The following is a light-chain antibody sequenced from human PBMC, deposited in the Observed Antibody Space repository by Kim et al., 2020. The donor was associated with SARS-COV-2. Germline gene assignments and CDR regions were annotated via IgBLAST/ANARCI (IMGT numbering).Light chain of an antibody. J-gene: IGKJ1*01. Sequence: EIVLTQSPGTLYLSPGERATLSCRASQIFAGNYLAWYQQKVGQAPRPLIYGASSRATGIPDRFSGSGSGTDFTLTMSRLEPEDFAVYYCQQYSSSPRTYDQGTKVDI. CDR3: QQYSSSPRT. V-gene: IGKV3-20*01. CDR1: QIFAGNY. CDR2: GAS.